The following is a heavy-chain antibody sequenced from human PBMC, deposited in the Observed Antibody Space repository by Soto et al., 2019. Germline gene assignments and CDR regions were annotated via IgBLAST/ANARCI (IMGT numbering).Heavy chain of an antibody. J-gene: IGHJ4*02. Sequence: QVQLVQSGAEVRKPGASVKVSCKASGYTFTSYGFSWVRQAPGQGLEWMGWISSYNGHTDSAQKLQDRVTMTTDTSTTTAYMELRSLRSDDTAVYYCARHAPRNAMAGTTFFHYWGQGTLVIVSS. CDR1: GYTFTSYG. CDR3: ARHAPRNAMAGTTFFHY. CDR2: ISSYNGHT. V-gene: IGHV1-18*01. D-gene: IGHD6-19*01.